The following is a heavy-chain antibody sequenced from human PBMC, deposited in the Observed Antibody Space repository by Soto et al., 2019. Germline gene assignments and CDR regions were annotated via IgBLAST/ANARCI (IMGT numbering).Heavy chain of an antibody. D-gene: IGHD2-2*01. CDR3: VRAAAASDD. V-gene: IGHV1-3*01. Sequence: QVQLVQSGAEVKKPGASVKISCRASGYSFNYYSIHWVRQAPGQSLEWMGWITAANGNTKYSQKFQGRVTLTRDTTASTAYVDVNRLSSEVTAIYYCVRAAAASDDWGQGTLVTVSS. CDR1: GYSFNYYS. CDR2: ITAANGNT. J-gene: IGHJ4*02.